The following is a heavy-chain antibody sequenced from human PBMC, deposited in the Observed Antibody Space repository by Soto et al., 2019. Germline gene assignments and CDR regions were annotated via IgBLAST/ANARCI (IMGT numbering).Heavy chain of an antibody. CDR2: ISGSGATT. CDR3: AKAKVYTWNQGSFDY. Sequence: EVQLLESGGDLVQPGGSLRLSCAASGFTFSSYAMSWVRQAPGKGLEWVSGISGSGATTFYADSVKGRFTISRDSSKNTLYLQMNSLRVEDTAVYYCAKAKVYTWNQGSFDYWGQGTLVTVSS. D-gene: IGHD1-20*01. CDR1: GFTFSSYA. V-gene: IGHV3-23*01. J-gene: IGHJ4*02.